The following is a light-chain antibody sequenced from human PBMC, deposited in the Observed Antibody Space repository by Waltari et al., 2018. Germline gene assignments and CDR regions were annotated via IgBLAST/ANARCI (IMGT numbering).Light chain of an antibody. J-gene: IGLJ2*01. CDR1: SLRRYF. CDR3: NSRDSSGNHVI. CDR2: AKN. Sequence: SSEVTQDPTVSVALGQTVRITCQGNSLRRYFASWYQQKEGQAPVLVIYAKNNRASGIPDRFSGSSSGNTASLTITGAQAEDEADYFCNSRDSSGNHVIFGGGTKLTVV. V-gene: IGLV3-19*01.